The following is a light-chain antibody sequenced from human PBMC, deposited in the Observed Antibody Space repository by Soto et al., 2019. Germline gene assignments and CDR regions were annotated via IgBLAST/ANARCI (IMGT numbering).Light chain of an antibody. CDR1: QSVSSN. V-gene: IGKV3-15*01. CDR3: QQYNNWWT. CDR2: GAS. J-gene: IGKJ1*01. Sequence: IVMTQSPATLSVSPGERATLSCRASQSVSSNLAWYQQKPGQAPRLLIYGASTRATGIPARFSGSGSGTEFTLTISGLQSEDFAVYYCQQYNNWWTFGQGTKVEIK.